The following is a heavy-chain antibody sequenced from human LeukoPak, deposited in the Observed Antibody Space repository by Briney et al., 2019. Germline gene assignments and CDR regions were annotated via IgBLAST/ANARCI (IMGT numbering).Heavy chain of an antibody. Sequence: AGSLTLSCPASGFTVVSNNMGGLRQPPGKGLEWFSVIYSGGSTYYADTVKARFTISRDNSKNTLYLQMNSLRAQDTAVYYCARGAGAPAQYYWGQGNLVTVSS. D-gene: IGHD2-2*01. CDR3: ARGAGAPAQYY. CDR2: IYSGGST. J-gene: IGHJ4*02. V-gene: IGHV3-53*05. CDR1: GFTVVSNN.